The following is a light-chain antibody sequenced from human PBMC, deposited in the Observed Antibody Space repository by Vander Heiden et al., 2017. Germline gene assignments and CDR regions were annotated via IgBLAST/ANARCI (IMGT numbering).Light chain of an antibody. Sequence: DIQLTQSPSSVSASVGDRVTITCRASEFVSTWLTWYQQKPGKAPKVIIHTASSLQSGVPSRFIGDGTGTDFTLTINTLQPEDFATYFCQQADSFPLTFGGGTRLEIK. J-gene: IGKJ4*01. CDR2: TAS. CDR3: QQADSFPLT. CDR1: EFVSTW. V-gene: IGKV1-12*01.